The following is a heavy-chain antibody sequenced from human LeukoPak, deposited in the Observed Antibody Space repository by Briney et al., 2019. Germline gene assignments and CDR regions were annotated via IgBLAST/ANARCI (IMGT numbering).Heavy chain of an antibody. J-gene: IGHJ4*02. V-gene: IGHV1-69*13. D-gene: IGHD6-19*01. Sequence: ASVKVSCKASGGTFSSYAISWVRQAPGQGLEWMGGIIPIFGTANYAQKFQGRVTITADESTSTAYMELSSLRSEDTAVYYCARGGIAVAGKLDYWGQGTLVTVSS. CDR2: IIPIFGTA. CDR1: GGTFSSYA. CDR3: ARGGIAVAGKLDY.